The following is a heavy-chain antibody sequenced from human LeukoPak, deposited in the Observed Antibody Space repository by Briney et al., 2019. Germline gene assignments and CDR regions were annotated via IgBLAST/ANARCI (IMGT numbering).Heavy chain of an antibody. V-gene: IGHV4-39*01. J-gene: IGHJ4*02. CDR1: GGSISSSSYY. Sequence: SETLSPTCTVSGGSISSSSYYWGWIRQPPGKGLEWIGSIYYSGSTYYNPSLKSRVTISVDTSKNQFSLKLSSVTAADTAVYYCARHSGSGSSNFDYWGQGTLVTVSS. CDR2: IYYSGST. D-gene: IGHD3-10*01. CDR3: ARHSGSGSSNFDY.